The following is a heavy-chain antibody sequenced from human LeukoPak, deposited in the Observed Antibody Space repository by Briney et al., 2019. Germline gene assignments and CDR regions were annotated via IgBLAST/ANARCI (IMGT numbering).Heavy chain of an antibody. CDR1: GGSISSSTYF. CDR2: MSFSGST. J-gene: IGHJ4*02. Sequence: SETLSLTCIVSGGSISSSTYFWGWIRQPPGKGLEWIASMSFSGSTYYNPSLKSRVTISVDTSENQFSLRLSSVTAADTAVYYCARHEYFVNYWGQGSLVTVPS. CDR3: ARHEYFVNY. V-gene: IGHV4-39*01. D-gene: IGHD3-9*01.